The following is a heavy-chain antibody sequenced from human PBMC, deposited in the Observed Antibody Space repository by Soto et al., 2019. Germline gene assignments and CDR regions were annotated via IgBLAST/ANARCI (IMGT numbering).Heavy chain of an antibody. CDR3: ARHGMDYYDSSGYYYSPYYFAY. Sequence: PSETLSLTYSGSGGSISTCSYYWGWLRQPTGKGLEWIGSIYYSGSTYYNPSLKSRVTISVDTSKNQFSLKLSSVTAADTAVYYCARHGMDYYDSSGYYYSPYYFAYWGQGPLVTVS. CDR2: IYYSGST. CDR1: GGSISTCSYY. D-gene: IGHD3-22*01. J-gene: IGHJ4*02. V-gene: IGHV4-39*01.